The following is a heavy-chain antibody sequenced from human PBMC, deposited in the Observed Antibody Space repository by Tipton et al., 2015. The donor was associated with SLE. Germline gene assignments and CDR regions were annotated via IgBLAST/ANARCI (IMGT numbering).Heavy chain of an antibody. J-gene: IGHJ6*02. D-gene: IGHD6-19*01. CDR3: ARVSGWSSYVMDV. Sequence: SLRLSCAASGFTVSSNYMSWVRQAPGKGLEWVSVIYSGGSTYYADSVKGRFTISRDNSKNTLYLQMNSLRAEDTAVYYCARVSGWSSYVMDVWGQWTTVTFSS. CDR1: GFTVSSNY. CDR2: IYSGGST. V-gene: IGHV3-66*02.